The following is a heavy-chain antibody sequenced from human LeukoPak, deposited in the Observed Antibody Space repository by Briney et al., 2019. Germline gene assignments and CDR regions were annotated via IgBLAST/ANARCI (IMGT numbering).Heavy chain of an antibody. J-gene: IGHJ5*02. CDR2: ISGSGGST. D-gene: IGHD2-15*01. CDR1: GFTFSSYA. V-gene: IGHV3-23*01. Sequence: GGSRRLSCAASGFTFSSYAMSWVRQAPGKGPEWVSAISGSGGSTYYADSVKGRFTISRDNSKNTLYLQMNSLTAEDTAAYYCAKGVVVTLFDPWGHGTLVTVSS. CDR3: AKGVVVTLFDP.